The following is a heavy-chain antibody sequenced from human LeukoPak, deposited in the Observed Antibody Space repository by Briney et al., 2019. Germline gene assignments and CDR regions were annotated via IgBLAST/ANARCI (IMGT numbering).Heavy chain of an antibody. CDR1: GLRFGSFW. CDR3: ARERDGRFFDY. V-gene: IGHV3-7*01. Sequence: PGGSLRLSCAVSGLRFGSFWMSWVRQAPGKGLEWVANINQDGSEKYFVDPVRGRFTISRDNSKNSLHLQMNTLRAEDTAVYYCARERDGRFFDYWGQGTLVTVPS. CDR2: INQDGSEK. D-gene: IGHD5-24*01. J-gene: IGHJ4*02.